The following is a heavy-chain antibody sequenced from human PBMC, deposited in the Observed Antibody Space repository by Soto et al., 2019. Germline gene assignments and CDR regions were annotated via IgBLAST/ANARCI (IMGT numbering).Heavy chain of an antibody. CDR3: ARGDTWIQLWYFDY. CDR2: ISSSSSTI. D-gene: IGHD5-18*01. CDR1: GFTFSSYS. Sequence: HPGGSLRLSCAASGFTFSSYSMNWVRQAPGKGLEWVSYISSSSSTIYYADSVKGRFTISRDNAKNSLYLQMNSLRDEDTAVYYCARGDTWIQLWYFDYWGQGTLVTVSS. V-gene: IGHV3-48*02. J-gene: IGHJ4*02.